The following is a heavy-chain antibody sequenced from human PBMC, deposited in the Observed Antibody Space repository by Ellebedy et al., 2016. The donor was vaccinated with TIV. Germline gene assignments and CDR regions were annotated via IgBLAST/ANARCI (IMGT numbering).Heavy chain of an antibody. CDR2: ISSDGSNR. CDR3: AGTDDAFNF. CDR1: GISFSNDA. D-gene: IGHD1-14*01. V-gene: IGHV3-30*04. J-gene: IGHJ3*01. Sequence: GGSLRLXXAAFGISFSNDALHWVRQAPGKGLEWVAVISSDGSNRHYADSVKGRFTISRDNSKNTLYLQMNSLKTEDTAVYYCAGTDDAFNFWGQGTMVTVSS.